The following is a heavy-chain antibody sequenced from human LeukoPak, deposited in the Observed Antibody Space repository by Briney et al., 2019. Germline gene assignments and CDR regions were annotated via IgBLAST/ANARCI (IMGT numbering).Heavy chain of an antibody. V-gene: IGHV4-59*11. CDR2: IYYSGST. CDR1: GGSISSHY. Sequence: SETLSLTCTVSGGSISSHYWSWIRQPPGKGLEWIGYIYYSGSTNYNPSLKSRVTISVDTSKNQFSLKLSSVTAADTAVYYCARDSHGTSPDYWGQGTLVTVSS. CDR3: ARDSHGTSPDY. D-gene: IGHD1-7*01. J-gene: IGHJ4*02.